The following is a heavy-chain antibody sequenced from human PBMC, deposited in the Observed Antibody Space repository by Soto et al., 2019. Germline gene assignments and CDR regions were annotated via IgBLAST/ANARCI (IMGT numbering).Heavy chain of an antibody. D-gene: IGHD3-10*01. CDR1: GDSVSSNSCA. CDR3: AREWVTMVRGVIYSYYGMDV. CDR2: TYYRSKWYN. J-gene: IGHJ6*02. V-gene: IGHV6-1*01. Sequence: PSQTLSLTFAISGDSVSSNSCAWIWISQSPSRGLEWLGRTYYRSKWYNDYAISVKSRITINPDTSKNQFSLQLNSVTPEDTAVYYCAREWVTMVRGVIYSYYGMDVWGQGTTVTVSS.